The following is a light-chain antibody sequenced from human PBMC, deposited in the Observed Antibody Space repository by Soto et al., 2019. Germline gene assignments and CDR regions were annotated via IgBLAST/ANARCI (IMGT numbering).Light chain of an antibody. CDR1: QSISTY. Sequence: DIPMTQSPSSLSASVGDRVTITCRASQSISTYLNWYQQKPGKAPKLLIYAASSLESGVPSRFSGSGSGTDFTLTISSLQPEDFSTYYCQQSSRNPRTFGQGTKLEIK. J-gene: IGKJ2*01. CDR2: AAS. CDR3: QQSSRNPRT. V-gene: IGKV1-39*01.